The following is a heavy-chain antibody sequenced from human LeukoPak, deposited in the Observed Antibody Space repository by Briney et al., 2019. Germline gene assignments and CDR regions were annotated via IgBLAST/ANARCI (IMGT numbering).Heavy chain of an antibody. Sequence: SETLSLTCAVSGGSISSSNWWSWVRQPPGKGLEWIGEIDHSGSTNYNPSLKSRVTISVDKSKNQFSLKLSSVTAADTAVYYCAKNGGNSDFDYWGQGILITVSS. J-gene: IGHJ4*02. CDR3: AKNGGNSDFDY. CDR1: GGSISSSNW. V-gene: IGHV4-4*02. D-gene: IGHD4-23*01. CDR2: IDHSGST.